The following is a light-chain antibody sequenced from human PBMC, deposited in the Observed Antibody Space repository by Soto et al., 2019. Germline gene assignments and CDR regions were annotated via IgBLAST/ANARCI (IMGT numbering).Light chain of an antibody. J-gene: IGLJ3*02. CDR1: SSDVGGYNY. V-gene: IGLV2-14*01. CDR3: SSYTSSSTRV. CDR2: EVS. Sequence: QSVLTQPASVSGSPGRSITISCTGTSSDVGGYNYVSWYQQHPGKAPKLMIYEVSNRPSGVSNRFSGSKSGNTAPLTISGLEAEDEADYYCSSYTSSSTRVFGGGTKLTVL.